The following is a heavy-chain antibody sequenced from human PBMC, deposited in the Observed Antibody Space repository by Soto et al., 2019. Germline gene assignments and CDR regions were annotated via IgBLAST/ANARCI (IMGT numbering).Heavy chain of an antibody. J-gene: IGHJ3*02. CDR3: VSVRESSDLLDTFDI. V-gene: IGHV3-33*01. Sequence: QVQLVESGGGVVQPGRSLRLSCAASGFTFSSYGMHWVRQAPGKGLEWVAVIWYDGSNKYYADSVKGRFTISRDNSKNTLHLQMNSLRAEATALYYDVSVRESSDLLDTFDIWGQGTMVTVSS. CDR1: GFTFSSYG. CDR2: IWYDGSNK.